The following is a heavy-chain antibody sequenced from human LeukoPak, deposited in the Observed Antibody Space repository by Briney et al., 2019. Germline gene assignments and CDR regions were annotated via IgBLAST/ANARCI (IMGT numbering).Heavy chain of an antibody. CDR2: ISSSSSTI. D-gene: IGHD2-15*01. V-gene: IGHV3-48*01. CDR1: GFTFSSYS. J-gene: IGHJ5*02. CDR3: ARAPARWHNYFDP. Sequence: GGSLRLSCAASGFTFSSYSMNWVRQAPGKGLEWVSYISSSSSTIYYADSVKGRFTISREDAKNSLYLQMNNLRAGDTAVYFCARAPARWHNYFDPWGQGTPVTVSS.